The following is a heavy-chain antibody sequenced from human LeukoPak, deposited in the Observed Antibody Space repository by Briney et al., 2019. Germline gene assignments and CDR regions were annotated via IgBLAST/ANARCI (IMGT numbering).Heavy chain of an antibody. CDR2: ISYIGST. Sequence: PSETLSLTCTVSGGSISNHYWSWIRQPPGKGLEWIGYISYIGSTNYKSSLKSRVTISGDTSKNQFSLKLSSVTAADTAVYYCARGVGYCSGGSCYQHTDFDYWGQGTLVTVSS. CDR3: ARGVGYCSGGSCYQHTDFDY. V-gene: IGHV4-59*11. CDR1: GGSISNHY. J-gene: IGHJ4*02. D-gene: IGHD2-15*01.